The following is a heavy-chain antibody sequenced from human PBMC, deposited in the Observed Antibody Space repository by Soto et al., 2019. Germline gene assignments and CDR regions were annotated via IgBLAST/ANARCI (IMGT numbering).Heavy chain of an antibody. CDR2: LYDVDCT. D-gene: IGHD6-19*01. CDR1: VFTVSGKKY. J-gene: IGHJ3*01. CDR3: VKEASGWKSRGSLDL. Sequence: PGGSLRLSCAASVFTVSGKKYLAWVRQAPGKGLEWVSALYDVDCTFYADSVKGRFTISRDNSKNTLYLQMNSLRAEDTAIYYCVKEASGWKSRGSLDLWGRGTMVTVSS. V-gene: IGHV3-53*01.